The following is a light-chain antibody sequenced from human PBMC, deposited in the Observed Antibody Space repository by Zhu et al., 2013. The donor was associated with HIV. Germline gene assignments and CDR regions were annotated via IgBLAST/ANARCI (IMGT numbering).Light chain of an antibody. Sequence: DIQMTQSPSSLSASVGDRVTITCRGSRSISSYLNWYHQKPGRAPKLLIRAASNLQSGVPSGFHGSGSGTDFTLTISSLQPEDFATYYSTPLTFGGGTKVEIK. CDR3: TPLT. J-gene: IGKJ4*01. V-gene: IGKV1-39*01. CDR2: AAS. CDR1: RSISSY.